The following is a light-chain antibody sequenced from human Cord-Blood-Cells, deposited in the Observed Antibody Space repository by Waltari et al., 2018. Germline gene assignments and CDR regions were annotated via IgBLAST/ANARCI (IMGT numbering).Light chain of an antibody. CDR2: DVN. Sequence: QSALTQPASVSGSPGQSLTLSCTGTSSDVGCYNNVSWYQKPPGKAPKLMMYDVNKRPAGLSNRFSGSKSGNTASLRISGLQAEEESNYYCSSHTSSSTHVVFGVGTNRTVL. J-gene: IGLJ2*01. CDR1: SSDVGCYNN. V-gene: IGLV2-14*01. CDR3: SSHTSSSTHVV.